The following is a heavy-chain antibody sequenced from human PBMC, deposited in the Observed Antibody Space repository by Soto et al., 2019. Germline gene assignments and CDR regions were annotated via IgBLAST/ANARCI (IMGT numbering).Heavy chain of an antibody. CDR2: ISAYNGNT. J-gene: IGHJ5*02. V-gene: IGHV1-18*01. Sequence: GASVKLSCKASGYTFTSYGISWVRRAPGEGLEWMGWISAYNGNTNYAQKLQGRVTMTTDTSTSTAYMELRSLRSDDTAVYYCARDSLYSSSWLPEYNLFDLSSQGTLVTGSS. CDR1: GYTFTSYG. D-gene: IGHD6-13*01. CDR3: ARDSLYSSSWLPEYNLFDL.